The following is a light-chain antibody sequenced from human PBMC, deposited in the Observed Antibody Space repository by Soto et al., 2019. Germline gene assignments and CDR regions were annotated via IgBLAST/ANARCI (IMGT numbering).Light chain of an antibody. J-gene: IGKJ3*01. CDR1: QSVTINY. CDR2: GVS. Sequence: ENVLTQSPGTLSLSPGERATLSCRASQSVTINYLAWYQQKPGQAPRLLIYGVSTRATGIPNRFSGSGSGTDFTLTISRLEPDDFAVYYCQQNGSSPFTFGPGTKVDIK. CDR3: QQNGSSPFT. V-gene: IGKV3-20*01.